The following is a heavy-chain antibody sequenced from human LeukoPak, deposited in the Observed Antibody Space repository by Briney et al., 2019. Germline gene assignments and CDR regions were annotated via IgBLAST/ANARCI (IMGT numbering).Heavy chain of an antibody. J-gene: IGHJ3*02. CDR1: GGSISSYY. V-gene: IGHV4-4*07. Sequence: SETLSLTCTVSGGSISSYYWSWIRQPAGKGLEWIGRIYTSGSTNYNPSLKSRVTMSVDTSKNQFSLKLSSVAAADTAVYYCVRVGYCSGGSCDDAFDIWGQGTMVTVSS. D-gene: IGHD2-15*01. CDR3: VRVGYCSGGSCDDAFDI. CDR2: IYTSGST.